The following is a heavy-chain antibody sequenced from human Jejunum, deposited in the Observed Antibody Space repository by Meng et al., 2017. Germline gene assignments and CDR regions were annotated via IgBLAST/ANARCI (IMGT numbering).Heavy chain of an antibody. CDR2: IRSKAYGETV. CDR3: SRLKLGASGCLDY. J-gene: IGHJ4*02. Sequence: GGSLRLSCTPSGFTLGDYAISWVRQAPGKGLEWVGFIRSKAYGETVEYAASVKGRFTISRDDSKSIAYLQMNSLKSEDTAVYYCSRLKLGASGCLDYWGQGTLVTVSS. CDR1: GFTLGDYA. D-gene: IGHD1-26*01. V-gene: IGHV3-49*04.